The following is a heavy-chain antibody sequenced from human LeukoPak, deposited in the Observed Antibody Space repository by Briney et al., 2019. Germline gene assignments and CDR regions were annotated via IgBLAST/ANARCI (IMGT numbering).Heavy chain of an antibody. V-gene: IGHV3-23*01. J-gene: IGHJ4*02. CDR2: FSSGAST. CDR1: GFTISSYA. D-gene: IGHD3-22*01. CDR3: AKQRVSNGYYYFDY. Sequence: PGGFLRLSCAASGFTISSYAMSWVRQAPGKGLEWVSSFSSGASTDYADSVKGRFTISRDNPKNTVYLQMNSLRAEDTAVYYCAKQRVSNGYYYFDYWGQGTLVTASS.